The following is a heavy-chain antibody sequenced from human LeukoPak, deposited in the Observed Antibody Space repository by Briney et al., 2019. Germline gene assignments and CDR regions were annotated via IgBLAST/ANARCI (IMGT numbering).Heavy chain of an antibody. CDR3: ATGRHDFLH. D-gene: IGHD3/OR15-3a*01. CDR1: GFAFSTFW. CDR2: INLDGTEE. J-gene: IGHJ4*02. Sequence: PGGSLRLSCAASGFAFSTFWMTWVRQAPGKGLEWVANINLDGTEEHYVDSFLKGRFTISRDNAKDSLYLQMNDLRVEDTAVYYCATGRHDFLHWGQGTLVTVSS. V-gene: IGHV3-7*01.